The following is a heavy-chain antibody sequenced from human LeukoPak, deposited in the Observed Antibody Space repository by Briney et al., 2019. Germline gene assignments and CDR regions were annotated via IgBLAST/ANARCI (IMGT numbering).Heavy chain of an antibody. D-gene: IGHD3-22*01. V-gene: IGHV4-39*07. CDR2: IYYSGNT. CDR3: ARTRYDYYDSSGEVSYYMDV. J-gene: IGHJ6*03. Sequence: SETLSLTCTVSGGSISSSSYYWDWIRQPPGKGLEWIGSIYYSGNTNYNPSLKSRVTMSVDTSKNQFSLKLSSVTAADTAVYYCARTRYDYYDSSGEVSYYMDVWGKGTTVTTSS. CDR1: GGSISSSSYY.